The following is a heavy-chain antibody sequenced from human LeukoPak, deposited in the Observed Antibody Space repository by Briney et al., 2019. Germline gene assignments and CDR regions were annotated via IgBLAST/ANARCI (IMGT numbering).Heavy chain of an antibody. V-gene: IGHV1-18*01. CDR3: ARWGGYDYDYYYYYMDV. Sequence: ASVKVSCKASGYTFTSYGISWVRQAPGQGLEWMGWISAYNGNTNYAQKLQGRVTMTTDTSTSTAYMELRSLRSDDTAVHYCARWGGYDYDYYYYYMDVWGKGTTVTVSS. J-gene: IGHJ6*03. CDR1: GYTFTSYG. CDR2: ISAYNGNT. D-gene: IGHD5-12*01.